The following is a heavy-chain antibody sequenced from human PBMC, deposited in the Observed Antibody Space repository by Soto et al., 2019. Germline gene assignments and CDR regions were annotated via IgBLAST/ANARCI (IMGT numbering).Heavy chain of an antibody. Sequence: GGSLRLSCAASGFTFDDYAMHWVRQAPGKGLEWVSGISWNSGSIGYADSVKGRFTISRDNAKNSLYLQMNSLRAEDTALYYCANVFSGWGSGSPNYYYYYMDVWGKGTTVTVSS. CDR3: ANVFSGWGSGSPNYYYYYMDV. CDR2: ISWNSGSI. J-gene: IGHJ6*03. D-gene: IGHD3-16*01. CDR1: GFTFDDYA. V-gene: IGHV3-9*01.